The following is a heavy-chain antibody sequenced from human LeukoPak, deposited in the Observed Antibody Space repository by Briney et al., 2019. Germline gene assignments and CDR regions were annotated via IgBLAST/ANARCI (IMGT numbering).Heavy chain of an antibody. J-gene: IGHJ4*02. CDR1: GITFSSHA. V-gene: IGHV3-64D*06. D-gene: IGHD6-19*01. CDR2: ISDNGGMT. Sequence: GGSLRLSCSASGITFSSHAMHWVRQAPGKGLEYVSAISDNGGMTFYADSVKGRFTISRDNSKNTLYLQMSSLRGEDTAVYYCYVCGWTEDIDNWGQGTLVTVSS. CDR3: YVCGWTEDIDN.